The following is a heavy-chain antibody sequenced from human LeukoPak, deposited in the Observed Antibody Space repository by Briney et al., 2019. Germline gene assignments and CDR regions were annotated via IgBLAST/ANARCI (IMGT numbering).Heavy chain of an antibody. CDR2: IKGDGNQK. D-gene: IGHD3-3*01. J-gene: IGHJ4*02. CDR1: GFTFSNSW. V-gene: IGHV3-7*01. Sequence: GGSLRLSCAASGFTFSNSWMNWVRQAPGKGLEWLANIKGDGNQKNYMDSVKGRFVISRDNAKNLLYLQMNSLRAEDTAVYYCARDQYDTWSRRGNFDSWGQGTLVIVSS. CDR3: ARDQYDTWSRRGNFDS.